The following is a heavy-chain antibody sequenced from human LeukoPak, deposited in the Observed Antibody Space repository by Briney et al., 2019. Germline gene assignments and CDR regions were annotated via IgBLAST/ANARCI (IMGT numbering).Heavy chain of an antibody. CDR3: ARGVVPYYLDY. Sequence: ASVKVSCKASGYTFTSYYIHWVRQAPGQGLEWMGIINPSGGTTSHAQKFQGRVTMTRDTSTSTVYMELSSLKSEDTAVYYCARGVVPYYLDYWGQETLVTAS. V-gene: IGHV1-46*01. CDR1: GYTFTSYY. CDR2: INPSGGTT. J-gene: IGHJ4*02. D-gene: IGHD2-15*01.